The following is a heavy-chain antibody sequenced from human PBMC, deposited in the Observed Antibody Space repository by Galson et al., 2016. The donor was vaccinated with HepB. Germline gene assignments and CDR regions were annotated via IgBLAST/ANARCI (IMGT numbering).Heavy chain of an antibody. CDR3: VRTYCSTTRCYPDAFDI. D-gene: IGHD2-2*01. CDR2: INPSSGDT. CDR1: GYTFTYYF. Sequence: KVSCKASGYTFTYYFMHWVRQAPGQGLEWLGRINPSSGDTKYAQKFQGRVTVSRDTSTSTAYMELSRLRSDDTAVYYCVRTYCSTTRCYPDAFDIWGQGTAVTVSS. V-gene: IGHV1-2*06. J-gene: IGHJ3*02.